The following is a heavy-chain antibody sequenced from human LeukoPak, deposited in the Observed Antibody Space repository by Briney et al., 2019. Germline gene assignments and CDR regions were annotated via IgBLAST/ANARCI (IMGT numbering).Heavy chain of an antibody. D-gene: IGHD6-19*01. V-gene: IGHV1-69*05. CDR2: IIPIFGTA. CDR3: ARDSSSDWQGGYYYMDV. CDR1: GGTLSSYA. Sequence: SVKVSCKASGGTLSSYAISWVRQAPGQGLEWMGGIIPIFGTANYAQKFQGRVTMTRDTSISTAYMELSRLRSDDTAVYYCARDSSSDWQGGYYYMDVWGKGTTVTVSS. J-gene: IGHJ6*03.